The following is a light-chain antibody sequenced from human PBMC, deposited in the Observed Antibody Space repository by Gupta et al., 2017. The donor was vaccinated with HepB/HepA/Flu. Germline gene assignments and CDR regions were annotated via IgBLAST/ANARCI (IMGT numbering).Light chain of an antibody. CDR1: SSNIGAGYD. CDR3: QSYDSSRSGYVV. J-gene: IGLJ2*01. CDR2: GNS. Sequence: QSVLTQPPSVSGAPGQRVTISCTGSSSNIGAGYDVHWYQQLPGTAPKLLIYGNSNRPSGGPDRVSGSKSGTSASLAITGLQAEDEADYYCQSYDSSRSGYVVFGGGTKLTVL. V-gene: IGLV1-40*01.